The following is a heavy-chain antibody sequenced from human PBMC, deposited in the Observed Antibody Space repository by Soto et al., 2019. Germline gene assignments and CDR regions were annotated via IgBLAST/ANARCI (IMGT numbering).Heavy chain of an antibody. V-gene: IGHV1-69*01. D-gene: IGHD2-15*01. CDR3: ARDQGSGGSSTGDY. Sequence: QVQLVQSGAEVKKPGSSVTVSCKASGGTFSSYAISWVRQAPGPGLEWMGGIIPIFGTANYAQKFQGRVTITADESTSTAYMELSSLRSEDTAVYYCARDQGSGGSSTGDYWGQGTLVTVSS. J-gene: IGHJ4*02. CDR2: IIPIFGTA. CDR1: GGTFSSYA.